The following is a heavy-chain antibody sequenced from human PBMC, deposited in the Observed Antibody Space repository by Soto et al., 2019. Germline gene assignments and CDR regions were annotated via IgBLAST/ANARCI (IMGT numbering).Heavy chain of an antibody. CDR3: TTEPYYYDSSGYYFPPHY. D-gene: IGHD3-22*01. J-gene: IGHJ4*02. CDR1: GFTFSNAW. V-gene: IGHV3-15*01. Sequence: EVQLVESGGGLVKPGGSLRLSCAASGFTFSNAWMSWVRQAPGKGLEWVGRIKSKTDGGTTDYAAPVKGRFTISRDDSKNTLYLQMNSLKTEDTAVYYCTTEPYYYDSSGYYFPPHYWGQGTLVTVSS. CDR2: IKSKTDGGTT.